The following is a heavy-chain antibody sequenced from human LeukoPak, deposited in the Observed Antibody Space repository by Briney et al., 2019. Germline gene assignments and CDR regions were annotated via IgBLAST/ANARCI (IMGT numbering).Heavy chain of an antibody. CDR2: INPSGGST. J-gene: IGHJ3*02. CDR1: GYTFTSYY. V-gene: IGHV1-46*01. Sequence: GASVKVSCKASGYTFTSYYMHWVRQAPGQGLEWMGIINPSGGSTSYAQKFQGRVTMTRDTSTSTVYMELSSLRSEDTAVYYCARDDLAAAGDDAFDIWRQGAMVTVSS. CDR3: ARDDLAAAGDDAFDI. D-gene: IGHD6-13*01.